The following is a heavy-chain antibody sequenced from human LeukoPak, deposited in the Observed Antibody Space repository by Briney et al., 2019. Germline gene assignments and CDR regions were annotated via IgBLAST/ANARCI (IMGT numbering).Heavy chain of an antibody. D-gene: IGHD3-9*01. Sequence: RASVTVSCKASGGTFSSWGNSWGRQAPRQGMEGMGWRSAYNGNTNYAQKLQGRVTMTTDTSTSTAYMELRSLRSDDTAVYYCARDRYYDILTGYYPFDYWGQGTLVTVSS. CDR2: RSAYNGNT. CDR3: ARDRYYDILTGYYPFDY. V-gene: IGHV1-18*01. J-gene: IGHJ4*02. CDR1: GGTFSSWG.